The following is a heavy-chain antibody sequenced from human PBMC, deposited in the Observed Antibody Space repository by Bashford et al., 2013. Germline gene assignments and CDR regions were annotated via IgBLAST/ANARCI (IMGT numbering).Heavy chain of an antibody. J-gene: IGHJ4*02. D-gene: IGHD3-10*01. CDR1: EFTFDNAW. Sequence: GSLRLSCAGYEFTFDNAWMSWVRQAPGKGLEWVGRIKSRIDGATTDYAAPVKGRFTISRDDSINTLYLQMNSLKAEDTAVYYCTTTYQYRSGSPPAYWGQGTLVTVSS. V-gene: IGHV3-15*01. CDR2: IKSRIDGATT. CDR3: TTTYQYRSGSPPAY.